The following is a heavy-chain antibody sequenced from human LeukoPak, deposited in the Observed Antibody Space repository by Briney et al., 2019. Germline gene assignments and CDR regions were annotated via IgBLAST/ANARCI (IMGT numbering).Heavy chain of an antibody. CDR2: ISGDGGST. V-gene: IGHV3-43*02. Sequence: TGGSLRLSCAASGFTFDDYAMHWVRQAPGKGLEWVPLISGDGGSTYYADSMKGRFTISRDNSKNSLYLQMNSLRTEDTALYYCAKDPGGNYYDRALSYWGQGTLVTVSS. CDR1: GFTFDDYA. CDR3: AKDPGGNYYDRALSY. J-gene: IGHJ4*02. D-gene: IGHD3-22*01.